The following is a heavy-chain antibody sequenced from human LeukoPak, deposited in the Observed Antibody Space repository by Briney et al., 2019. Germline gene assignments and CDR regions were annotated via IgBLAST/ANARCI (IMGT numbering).Heavy chain of an antibody. CDR2: INHSGST. J-gene: IGHJ4*02. Sequence: YDGSLXGYYWNWFRQPPGKSLEWIGEINHSGSTNYNPSLKSRVTISSDTSKNHFSLMLRSVTAADTAVYYCARGPYGFDYWGQGTLVTVSS. CDR1: DGSLXGYY. D-gene: IGHD2-21*01. V-gene: IGHV4-34*01. CDR3: ARGPYGFDY.